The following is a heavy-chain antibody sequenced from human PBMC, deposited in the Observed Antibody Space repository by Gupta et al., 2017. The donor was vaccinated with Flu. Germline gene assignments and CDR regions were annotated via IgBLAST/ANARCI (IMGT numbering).Heavy chain of an antibody. CDR1: GFSLTTTGVG. CDR2: IYWDNDD. J-gene: IGHJ3*01. CDR3: ARCVITYGGVIGDDAFDV. Sequence: QLTLKESGPTLIQPTQTLTLTCTFSGFSLTTTGVGVGWLRQAPGKALEWLAVIYWDNDDRYSPPLKTRLAITKDTSKNQVVLTMTNMDPVDTATYYCARCVITYGGVIGDDAFDVWGQGTMVTVSS. V-gene: IGHV2-5*02. D-gene: IGHD3-16*02.